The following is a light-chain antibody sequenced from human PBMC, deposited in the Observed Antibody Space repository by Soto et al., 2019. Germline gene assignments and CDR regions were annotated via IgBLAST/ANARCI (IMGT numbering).Light chain of an antibody. J-gene: IGKJ1*01. V-gene: IGKV3-20*01. CDR3: QQYSVPPRK. Sequence: EIVSMQSPGTLSLSPGERATASCRASQSVRGEYLAWYQHKPGQVPRLLIYGAFNRAGGNPDRFSGSGAGTDFTLTISRPEPEDFAVYYCQQYSVPPRKFGQGPKV. CDR1: QSVRGEY. CDR2: GAF.